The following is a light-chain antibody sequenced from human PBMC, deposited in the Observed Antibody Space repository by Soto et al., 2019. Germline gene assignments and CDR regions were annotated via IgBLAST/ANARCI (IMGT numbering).Light chain of an antibody. Sequence: EIVLTQSPGTLSLSPGERATLSCRASQSVSSNHLAWYQQKPGQAPRLLIYGASSRATGIPDRFSGSGSGTYFTLTISRLEPEDLAVYYCQHYGSSPTFGQGTKVEIK. CDR1: QSVSSNH. V-gene: IGKV3-20*01. CDR3: QHYGSSPT. J-gene: IGKJ1*01. CDR2: GAS.